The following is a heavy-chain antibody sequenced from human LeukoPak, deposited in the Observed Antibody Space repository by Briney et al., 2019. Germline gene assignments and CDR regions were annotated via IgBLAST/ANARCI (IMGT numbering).Heavy chain of an antibody. J-gene: IGHJ5*02. CDR2: IYTSGST. CDR1: GGSISSYY. Sequence: SETLSLTCTVSGGSISSYYWSWIRQPAGKGLEWIGRIYTSGSTNCNPSLKSRVTMSVDTSKNQFSLKLSSVTAADTAVYYCARGNYDFWSGYMSSNWFDPWGQGTLVTVSS. V-gene: IGHV4-4*07. D-gene: IGHD3-3*01. CDR3: ARGNYDFWSGYMSSNWFDP.